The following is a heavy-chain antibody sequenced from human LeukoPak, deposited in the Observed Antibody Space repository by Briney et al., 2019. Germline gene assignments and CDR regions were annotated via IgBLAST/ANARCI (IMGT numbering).Heavy chain of an antibody. D-gene: IGHD3-16*01. CDR2: IYYSGST. J-gene: IGHJ4*02. V-gene: IGHV4-30-4*01. CDR3: ARDPGGWGYFDY. Sequence: SETLSLTCTVSGGSISSGDYYWSWIRQPPGKGLEWIGYIYYSGSTYYNPSLKSRVTISVDTSKNQFSLKLSSVTAADTAVYYCARDPGGWGYFDYWGQGTLVTVSS. CDR1: GGSISSGDYY.